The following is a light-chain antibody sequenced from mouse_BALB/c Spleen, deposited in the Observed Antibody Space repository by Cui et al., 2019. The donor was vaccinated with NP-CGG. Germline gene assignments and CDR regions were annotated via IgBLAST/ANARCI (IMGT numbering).Light chain of an antibody. CDR1: TGAVTTSNY. CDR2: GTN. V-gene: IGLV1*01. J-gene: IGLJ1*01. Sequence: QAVVTQESAITTSPGETVTLTCRSSTGAVTTSNYANWVQEKPDHLFTGLIGGTNNRVPGVPARFSGSLIGDKAALTIRGAQTEDEAIYFCALWYSNHWVFGGGTKLTVL. CDR3: ALWYSNHWV.